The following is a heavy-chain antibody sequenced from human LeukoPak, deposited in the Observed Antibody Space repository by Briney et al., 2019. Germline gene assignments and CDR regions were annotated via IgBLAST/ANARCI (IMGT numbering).Heavy chain of an antibody. CDR2: INPSGGST. CDR3: ARGRVTAIFDY. D-gene: IGHD2-21*02. J-gene: IGHJ4*02. V-gene: IGHV1-46*01. Sequence: ASVKVSCKASGYTFTRYYMHWVRQAPGQGLEWMGIINPSGGSTSYAQKFQGRVTMTRDMSTSTVYMELSSLRSEDTAVYYCARGRVTAIFDYWGQGTLVTVSS. CDR1: GYTFTRYY.